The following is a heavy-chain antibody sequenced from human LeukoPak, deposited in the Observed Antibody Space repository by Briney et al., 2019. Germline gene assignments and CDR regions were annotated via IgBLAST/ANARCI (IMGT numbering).Heavy chain of an antibody. CDR1: GGSISSYY. CDR3: ARGGGRGTKYYFDY. Sequence: SSETLSLTCTVSGGSISSYYWSWIRQPPGKGLEWIGYIYYSGSTNYNPSLQSRVTISVDTSKNQFSLKLSSVTAADTAVYYCARGGGRGTKYYFDYWGQGTLVTVSS. V-gene: IGHV4-59*12. D-gene: IGHD1/OR15-1a*01. J-gene: IGHJ4*02. CDR2: IYYSGST.